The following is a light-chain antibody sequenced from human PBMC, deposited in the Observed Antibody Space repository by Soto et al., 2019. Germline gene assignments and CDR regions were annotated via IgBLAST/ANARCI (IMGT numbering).Light chain of an antibody. CDR1: QSVSTF. V-gene: IGKV3-11*01. CDR3: QQRGDWPPIT. J-gene: IGKJ5*01. Sequence: EVVMTQSPATLSVSPGEGATLSCRASQSVSTFLAWFQQKPGQPPRLLIYNASNRTTGIPARFSGSGSGTDFTLTISSLEPEDFAVYYCQQRGDWPPITFGQGTRLEIK. CDR2: NAS.